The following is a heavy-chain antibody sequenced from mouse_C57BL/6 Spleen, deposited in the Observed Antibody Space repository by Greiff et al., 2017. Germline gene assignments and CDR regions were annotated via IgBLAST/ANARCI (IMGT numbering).Heavy chain of an antibody. CDR1: GFTFSDSG. V-gene: IGHV5-17*01. CDR3: ARRYYGSSPYAMDY. D-gene: IGHD1-1*01. CDR2: ISSGSSTI. J-gene: IGHJ4*01. Sequence: EVKLMESGGGLVKPGGSLKLSCAASGFTFSDSGMHWVRQAPEKGLEWVAYISSGSSTIYYADTVKGRFTMSRDNAKNTPYLQMTSLRSEDTAMYYCARRYYGSSPYAMDYWGQGTSVTVSS.